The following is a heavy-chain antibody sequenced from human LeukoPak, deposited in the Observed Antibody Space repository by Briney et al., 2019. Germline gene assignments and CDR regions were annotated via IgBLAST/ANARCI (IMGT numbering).Heavy chain of an antibody. CDR1: AFTFSSYA. J-gene: IGHJ5*02. V-gene: IGHV3-23*01. CDR2: INSSGGST. Sequence: GGSLRLSCAASAFTFSSYAMSWVRQAPGKGLEWVSSINSSGGSTYYADSVKGRFTISRDNSKNTLYLQMNSLRAEDTAVYYCAKDRISASGRGDWFDPWGQRTLVTVSS. D-gene: IGHD6-13*01. CDR3: AKDRISASGRGDWFDP.